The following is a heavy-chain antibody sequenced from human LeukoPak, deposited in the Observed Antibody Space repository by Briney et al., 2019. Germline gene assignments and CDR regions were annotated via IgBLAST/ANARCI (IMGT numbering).Heavy chain of an antibody. Sequence: GGSLRLSCAASGFTFSSYSMMWVRQAPGKGLEWVSYISSSSTTIHYADSVKGRFTISRDNSKNTVDLQMNSLRAEDTAVYYCARDLREHGVFDIWGQGTMVTVSS. J-gene: IGHJ3*02. CDR3: ARDLREHGVFDI. CDR1: GFTFSSYS. D-gene: IGHD1-26*01. V-gene: IGHV3-48*01. CDR2: ISSSSTTI.